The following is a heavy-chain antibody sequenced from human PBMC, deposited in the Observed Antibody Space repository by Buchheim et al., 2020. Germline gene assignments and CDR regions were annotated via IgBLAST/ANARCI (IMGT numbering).Heavy chain of an antibody. J-gene: IGHJ4*02. CDR3: ARLPPPTLDFWSGYYPS. V-gene: IGHV4-39*01. CDR1: GGSISSSSYY. D-gene: IGHD3-3*01. Sequence: QLQLQESGPGLVKPSETLSLTCTVSGGSISSSSYYWGWIRQPPGKGLEWIGSIYYSGSTYYNPSLKSRVTISVDTSKNQFSLKLSSVTAADTAVYYCARLPPPTLDFWSGYYPSWGQGTL. CDR2: IYYSGST.